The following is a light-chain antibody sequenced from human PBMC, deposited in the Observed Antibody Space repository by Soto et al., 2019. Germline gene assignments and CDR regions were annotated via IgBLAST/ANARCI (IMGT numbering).Light chain of an antibody. Sequence: EIVLTQSPGTLSLSPGDSATLSCRASQSVSSSYLAWYQQKPGQAPRLLIYGASSRATGIPDRFSGSGSGTDFTLTISSLQPDDFATYYCHQHNNWPPITCGQGTRLEIK. J-gene: IGKJ5*01. CDR3: HQHNNWPPIT. CDR2: GAS. V-gene: IGKV3-20*01. CDR1: QSVSSSY.